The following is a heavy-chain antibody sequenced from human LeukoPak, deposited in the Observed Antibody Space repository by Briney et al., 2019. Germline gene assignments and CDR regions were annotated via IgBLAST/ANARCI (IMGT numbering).Heavy chain of an antibody. V-gene: IGHV3-74*01. J-gene: IGHJ4*02. Sequence: GGSLRLSCAASGFTFSNYWMHWVRQAPGKGLEWVSGISWDRGTTGYGDSVKGRFTISRDNAKNTLYLQMNSLRAEDTALYYCARDRYSGYAEDYWGQGTLVTVSS. D-gene: IGHD5-12*01. CDR1: GFTFSNYW. CDR2: ISWDRGTT. CDR3: ARDRYSGYAEDY.